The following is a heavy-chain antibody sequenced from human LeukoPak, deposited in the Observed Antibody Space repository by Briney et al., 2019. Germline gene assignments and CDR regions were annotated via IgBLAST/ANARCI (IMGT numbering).Heavy chain of an antibody. CDR3: ARVKSSSYYLDY. D-gene: IGHD6-6*01. CDR2: ISAYNGNT. V-gene: IGHV1-18*01. CDR1: TYPLISYG. Sequence: ASVKVSCKASTYPLISYGISWMRQAPGQGLEWMGWISAYNGNTNYAQKLQGRVTMTTDTSTSTAYVELRSLRSDDTAVYYCARVKSSSYYLDYWGQGTVVTVSS. J-gene: IGHJ4*02.